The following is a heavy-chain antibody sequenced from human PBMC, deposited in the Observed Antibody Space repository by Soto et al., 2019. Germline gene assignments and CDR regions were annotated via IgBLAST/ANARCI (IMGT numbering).Heavy chain of an antibody. J-gene: IGHJ6*02. CDR3: ATVGLGMFGMDV. V-gene: IGHV3-48*02. CDR2: ISGSSTI. CDR1: GFTFSSYS. Sequence: EVQLVESGGGLVQPGGSLRVSCAASGFTFSSYSINWVRQAPGKGLEWVSYISGSSTIYYAVSVTGRFTISRDNAKNSLYLQMNSMRDEDTAVYYCATVGLGMFGMDVWGQGTTVTVSS. D-gene: IGHD3-16*01.